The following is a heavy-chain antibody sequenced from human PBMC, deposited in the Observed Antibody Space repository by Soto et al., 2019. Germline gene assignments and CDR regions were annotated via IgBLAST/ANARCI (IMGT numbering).Heavy chain of an antibody. CDR1: GFTFTKAW. CDR3: TTASQWLPPYS. J-gene: IGHJ4*02. Sequence: EVQLVESGGGLVKPGGSLRLSCAASGFTFTKAWMTWVRQTPGKGLEWVGRIKSRADGGTTDYAASVKDRFIISRDDSNDTLYLHMNRLKTDDTAVYHCTTASQWLPPYSWGQGALVTVSS. D-gene: IGHD6-19*01. CDR2: IKSRADGGTT. V-gene: IGHV3-15*01.